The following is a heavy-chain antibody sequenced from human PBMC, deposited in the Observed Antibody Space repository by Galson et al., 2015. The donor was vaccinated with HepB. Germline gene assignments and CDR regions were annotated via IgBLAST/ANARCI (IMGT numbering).Heavy chain of an antibody. CDR1: GFTFSNSW. CDR3: TPWSAF. J-gene: IGHJ4*02. V-gene: IGHV3-15*01. Sequence: SLRLSCAASGFTFSNSWMSWVRQAPGKGLEPVGRIKRETDGRTTEYAEPVKGRFTISRDDSKNTLSLQMNSLKTEDTAFYYCTPWSAFWGQATLVSASP. D-gene: IGHD2-8*02. CDR2: IKRETDGRTT.